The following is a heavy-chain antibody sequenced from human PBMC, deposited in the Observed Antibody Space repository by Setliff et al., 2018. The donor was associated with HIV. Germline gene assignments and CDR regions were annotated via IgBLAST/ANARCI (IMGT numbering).Heavy chain of an antibody. CDR2: IYPGDSDT. Sequence: PGESLKISCKGSGYSFTSYWIAWVRQMPGKGLEWMGIIYPGDSDTRYSLSFQGQVTISADRSINTAYLQWTSLKASDTATYYCTRHTRQLEFLEWLSPHYYHYYYMDVWGQGTTVTVSS. J-gene: IGHJ6*03. V-gene: IGHV5-51*01. CDR3: TRHTRQLEFLEWLSPHYYHYYYMDV. CDR1: GYSFTSYW. D-gene: IGHD3-3*01.